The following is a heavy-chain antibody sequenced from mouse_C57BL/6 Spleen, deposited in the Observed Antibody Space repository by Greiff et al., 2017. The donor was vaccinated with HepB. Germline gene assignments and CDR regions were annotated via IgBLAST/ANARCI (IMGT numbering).Heavy chain of an antibody. J-gene: IGHJ2*01. V-gene: IGHV5-12*01. CDR1: GFTFSDYY. CDR2: ISNGGGST. CDR3: ARRGVPNYFDY. Sequence: EVMLVESGGGLVQPGGSLKLSCAASGFTFSDYYMYWVRQTPEKRLEWVASISNGGGSTYYTDTVKGRFTISRDHAKNTLYLQKSRLKSEDTAMYYCARRGVPNYFDYWGQGTTLTVSS.